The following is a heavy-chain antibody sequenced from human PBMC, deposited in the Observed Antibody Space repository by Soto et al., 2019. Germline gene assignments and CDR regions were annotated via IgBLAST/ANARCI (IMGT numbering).Heavy chain of an antibody. CDR3: VSGSFPNWFDP. CDR1: GFSLSTSGVG. J-gene: IGHJ5*02. CDR2: IYWDDDK. Sequence: QITLKESGPTLVKPTQTLTLTCTFSGFSLSTSGVGVGWIRQPPGKALEWLALIYWDDDKRYSPSLKSRLTITKDTAKNQVVLTMTNMDPVDTATYFCVSGSFPNWFDPWGQGILVTVSS. V-gene: IGHV2-5*02. D-gene: IGHD3-10*01.